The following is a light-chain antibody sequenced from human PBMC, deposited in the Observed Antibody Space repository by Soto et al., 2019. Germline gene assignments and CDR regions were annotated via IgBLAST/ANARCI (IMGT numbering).Light chain of an antibody. Sequence: QSVLTQPPSVSGAPGQRVTISCTGSSSNIGAGYDVHWYQQLPGTAPKLLIYGNSNRPSGVPDRFSGSKSGTSASLAITGLQAEDDADYYCQSYDLSLSGVVFGGGTQLTVL. J-gene: IGLJ2*01. CDR3: QSYDLSLSGVV. CDR2: GNS. V-gene: IGLV1-40*01. CDR1: SSNIGAGYD.